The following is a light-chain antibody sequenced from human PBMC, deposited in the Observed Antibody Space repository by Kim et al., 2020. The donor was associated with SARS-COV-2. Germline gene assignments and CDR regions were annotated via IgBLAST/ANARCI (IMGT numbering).Light chain of an antibody. J-gene: IGKJ1*01. CDR3: HQSSTVPQT. V-gene: IGKV6-21*01. Sequence: EIVLTQSPEFQSVTPKEKVTITCRASQSIGSALHWYQQKSDQSPKLLIKYASQSFSGVRSRFSGSGSGTDFTLTINGLEAEDAATYYCHQSSTVPQTFGQGTKVDIK. CDR1: QSIGSA. CDR2: YAS.